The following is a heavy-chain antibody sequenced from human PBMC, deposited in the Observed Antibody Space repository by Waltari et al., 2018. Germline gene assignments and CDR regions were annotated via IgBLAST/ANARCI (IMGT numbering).Heavy chain of an antibody. CDR1: GGSISSSSYY. CDR3: ASSLRSYYTGDY. V-gene: IGHV4-39*07. J-gene: IGHJ4*02. D-gene: IGHD3-10*01. CDR2: IYYSGST. Sequence: QLQLQASGPGLVKPSETLSLTCTVSGGSISSSSYYWGWIRQPPGKGLEWIGSIYYSGSTYYNPSLKSRVTISVDTSKNQFSLKLSSVTAADTAVYYCASSLRSYYTGDYWGQGTLVTVSS.